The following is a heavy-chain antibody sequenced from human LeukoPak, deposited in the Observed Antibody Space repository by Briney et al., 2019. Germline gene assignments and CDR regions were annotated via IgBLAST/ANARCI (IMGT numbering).Heavy chain of an antibody. Sequence: PGGSLRLSCAASGFTFSNYVMSWVRQAPGKGLEWVSGISGSGDSTYYADSVKGRFTISRDNSKNTLYLQMNSLRAEDTAVYYCARPGYSSGWYGYWGQGTLVTVSS. V-gene: IGHV3-23*01. J-gene: IGHJ4*02. CDR2: ISGSGDST. CDR1: GFTFSNYV. D-gene: IGHD6-19*01. CDR3: ARPGYSSGWYGY.